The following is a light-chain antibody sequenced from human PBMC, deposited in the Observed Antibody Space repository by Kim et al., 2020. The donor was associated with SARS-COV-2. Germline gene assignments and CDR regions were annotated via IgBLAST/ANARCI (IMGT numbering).Light chain of an antibody. CDR2: YDS. J-gene: IGLJ2*01. CDR3: QVWDSSGDQKV. CDR1: NIGSKS. V-gene: IGLV3-21*04. Sequence: APGKTAWITCGGNNIGSKSVLWYQQMPGQAPILVIYYDSDRPSGIPERFSGSNSGNTATLTISRVEAGDEADYYCQVWDSSGDQKVFGGGTKLTVL.